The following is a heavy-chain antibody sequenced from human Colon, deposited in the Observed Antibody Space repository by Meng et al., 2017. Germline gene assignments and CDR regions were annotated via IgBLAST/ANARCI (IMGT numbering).Heavy chain of an antibody. CDR1: GASVSDTKYA. V-gene: IGHV4-61*01. CDR2: GST. D-gene: IGHD7-27*01. J-gene: IGHJ4*02. CDR3: ARDNWGSLDY. Sequence: VPPLESGPGLVRPSETLSLTCTVSGASVSDTKYAWSWIRQPPGKGLEWIGYGSTNHNPSLKSRVTISVDTSKNQFSLTLNSVTAADTAVYYCARDNWGSLDYWGQGTLVTVSS.